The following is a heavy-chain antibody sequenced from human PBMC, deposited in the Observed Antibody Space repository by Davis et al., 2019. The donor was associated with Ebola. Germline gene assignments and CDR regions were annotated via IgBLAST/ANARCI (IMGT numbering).Heavy chain of an antibody. Sequence: GESLKISCAASGFTFSSYEMNWVRQAPGKGLEWVSYISSSGSTIYYADSVKGRFTISRDHAKNSLYLQMNSLRAEDTAVYYCERDRVVRGVILGGMDVWGQGTTVTVSS. V-gene: IGHV3-48*03. CDR2: ISSSGSTI. J-gene: IGHJ6*02. CDR3: ERDRVVRGVILGGMDV. CDR1: GFTFSSYE. D-gene: IGHD3-10*01.